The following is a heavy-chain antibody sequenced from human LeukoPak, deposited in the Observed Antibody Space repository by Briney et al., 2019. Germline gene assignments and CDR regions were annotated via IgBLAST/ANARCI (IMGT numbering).Heavy chain of an antibody. CDR3: ARDRSSGWHGDY. J-gene: IGHJ4*02. Sequence: ASVKVSCKASGYTFTSYDINWVRQATGQGLEWMGWMNPNSGNTGYAQKFQGRVTITRNTSISTAYMELSSLRSEDTAVYYCARDRSSGWHGDYWGQGTLVTVSS. D-gene: IGHD6-19*01. CDR2: MNPNSGNT. V-gene: IGHV1-8*03. CDR1: GYTFTSYD.